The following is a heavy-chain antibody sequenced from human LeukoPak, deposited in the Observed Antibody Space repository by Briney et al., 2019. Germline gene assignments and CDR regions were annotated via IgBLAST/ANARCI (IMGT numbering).Heavy chain of an antibody. Sequence: GGSLRLSCAASGFTFSSYAMHWVRQAPGKGLEWVAVISYDGSNKYYADSVKGRFTISRDNSKSTLYLQMNSLKAVDTAVYYCASNWAYDYVVQSYWGQGTLVTVSS. CDR2: ISYDGSNK. V-gene: IGHV3-30-3*01. CDR1: GFTFSSYA. J-gene: IGHJ4*02. CDR3: ASNWAYDYVVQSY. D-gene: IGHD3-16*01.